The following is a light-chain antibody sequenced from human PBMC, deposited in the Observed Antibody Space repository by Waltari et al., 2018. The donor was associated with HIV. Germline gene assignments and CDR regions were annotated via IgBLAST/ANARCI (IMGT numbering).Light chain of an antibody. V-gene: IGLV2-8*01. J-gene: IGLJ2*01. CDR3: SSYAGSNNWVV. Sequence: QSALTQPPSASGSPRQSVTISCTGTSSDVRGYKYVSWYQQHPGKAPKLMIYDVSKRPSGVPDRFSGSKSGNTASLTVSGLQAEDEADYYCSSYAGSNNWVVFGGGTKLTVL. CDR2: DVS. CDR1: SSDVRGYKY.